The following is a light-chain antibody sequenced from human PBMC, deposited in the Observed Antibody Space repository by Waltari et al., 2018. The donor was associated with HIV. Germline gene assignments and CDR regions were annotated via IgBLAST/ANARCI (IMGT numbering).Light chain of an antibody. V-gene: IGLV3-21*02. CDR1: NVGSNS. CDR3: HVWDSAGDGHV. J-gene: IGLJ1*01. Sequence: SYVLTQPPSESVAPGQTARVTCGGQNVGSNSVHWYQQKAGQPPTLVLYDDTDRPSGIPERFAGSNSGNTATLTISRVEVGDEADYYCHVWDSAGDGHVCGSGTKVTV. CDR2: DDT.